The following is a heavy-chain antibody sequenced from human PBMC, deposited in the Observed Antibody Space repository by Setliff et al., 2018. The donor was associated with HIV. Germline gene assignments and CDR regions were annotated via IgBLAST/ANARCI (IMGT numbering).Heavy chain of an antibody. CDR1: GDSMIYAPGC. CDR2: VCRLGGI. Sequence: NPSETLSLTCTVSGDSMIYAPGCWSWVRQSLETGLEWIGEVCRLGGINYNPFLRSGASLSMDKPNNRFSLDLFSVTAADTAIYFCVRNSGWALGTWGQGALVTVSS. CDR3: VRNSGWALGT. J-gene: IGHJ5*02. D-gene: IGHD3-16*01. V-gene: IGHV4-4*02.